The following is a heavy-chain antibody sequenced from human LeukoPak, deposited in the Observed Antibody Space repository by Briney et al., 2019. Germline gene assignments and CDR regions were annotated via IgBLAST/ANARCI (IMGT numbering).Heavy chain of an antibody. V-gene: IGHV3-23*01. J-gene: IGHJ4*02. Sequence: GGSQRLSCVASGFTFSSTTMGWVRQAPGRGLEWVSSITAIDGRIYYADSVRGRFTISRDNSKNTVYLQLNSLRAGDTAIYYCTKDRRGPAAGTWYFDSWGQGTLVTVSS. CDR2: ITAIDGRI. CDR1: GFTFSSTT. D-gene: IGHD6-13*01. CDR3: TKDRRGPAAGTWYFDS.